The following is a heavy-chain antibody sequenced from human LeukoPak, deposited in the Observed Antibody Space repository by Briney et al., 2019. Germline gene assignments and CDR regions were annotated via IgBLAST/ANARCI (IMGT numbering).Heavy chain of an antibody. V-gene: IGHV3-74*01. Sequence: PGGSLRLSCAACGFTLSTYWMRWVRQAPGKGLVWVSRVNGDGTSTTYADSVKGRFTICRDNAKNTLYLKVDSLRTEDRAVYCCARGPRYSFGSAFDYWAQGTLVTVSS. J-gene: IGHJ4*02. CDR3: ARGPRYSFGSAFDY. CDR1: GFTLSTYW. D-gene: IGHD5-18*01. CDR2: VNGDGTST.